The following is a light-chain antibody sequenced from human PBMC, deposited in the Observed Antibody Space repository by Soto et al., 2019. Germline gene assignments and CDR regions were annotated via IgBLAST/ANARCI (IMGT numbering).Light chain of an antibody. CDR1: QDISNY. Sequence: DIQMTQSPSSLSASVGDRVTITCRASQDISNYLAWYQQKPGKAPNLLIYAAFSLQSGVPSRFSGSASGTDFTLTISSLQPEDVATYYCQKYNSAPRTFGQGTKVEIK. CDR2: AAF. V-gene: IGKV1-27*01. J-gene: IGKJ1*01. CDR3: QKYNSAPRT.